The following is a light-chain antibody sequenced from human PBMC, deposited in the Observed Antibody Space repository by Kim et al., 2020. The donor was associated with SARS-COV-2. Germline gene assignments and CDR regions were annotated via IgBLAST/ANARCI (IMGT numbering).Light chain of an antibody. CDR3: QQSYSTPRT. Sequence: ASVRDRVTITCRASQSVSSYLNWYQQKPGKAPKLLIYAASSLQSGVPSRFSGSGSGTDFTLTISSLKPEDFATYYCQQSYSTPRTFGQGTKVDIK. CDR2: AAS. CDR1: QSVSSY. V-gene: IGKV1-39*01. J-gene: IGKJ1*01.